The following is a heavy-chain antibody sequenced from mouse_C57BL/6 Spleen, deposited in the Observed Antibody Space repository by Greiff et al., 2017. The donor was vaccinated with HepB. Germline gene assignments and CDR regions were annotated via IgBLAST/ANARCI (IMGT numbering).Heavy chain of an antibody. CDR3: ARWTTLVGDYFDY. Sequence: VQLQQPGAELVKPGASVKLSCKASGYTFTSYWMHWVKQRPGQGLEWIGMIHPNSGSTNYNEKFKSKATLTVDKSSSTAYMQLSSLPSEDSAVYYCARWTTLVGDYFDYWGQGTTLTVSS. CDR1: GYTFTSYW. J-gene: IGHJ2*01. V-gene: IGHV1-64*01. D-gene: IGHD1-1*01. CDR2: IHPNSGST.